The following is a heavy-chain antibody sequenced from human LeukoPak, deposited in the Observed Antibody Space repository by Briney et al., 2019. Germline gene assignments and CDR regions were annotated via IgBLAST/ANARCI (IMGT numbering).Heavy chain of an antibody. CDR2: ISWDGSSR. CDR3: AKEKPRGNYYYCMDV. J-gene: IGHJ6*03. Sequence: GGSLRLSCTASGFTFNDYTMHWVRQAPGKGLEGVSRISWDGSSRYYADSVKGRFTISRDDTKNSLYLQMNSLKTEDSALYFCAKEKPRGNYYYCMDVWGKGTTVTVS. D-gene: IGHD3-16*01. V-gene: IGHV3-43*01. CDR1: GFTFNDYT.